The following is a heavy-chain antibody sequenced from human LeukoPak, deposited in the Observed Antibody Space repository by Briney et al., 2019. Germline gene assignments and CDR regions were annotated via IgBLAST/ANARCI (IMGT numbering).Heavy chain of an antibody. Sequence: SETLSLTCAVSGGSISSGGYSWSWIRQPPGKGLEWIGYIYHSGRTYYNPSLKSRVTISVDRSKNQFSLKLSSVTAADTAVYYCARVQVATISFDYWGQGTLVTVSS. CDR1: GGSISSGGYS. D-gene: IGHD5-12*01. J-gene: IGHJ4*02. V-gene: IGHV4-30-2*01. CDR3: ARVQVATISFDY. CDR2: IYHSGRT.